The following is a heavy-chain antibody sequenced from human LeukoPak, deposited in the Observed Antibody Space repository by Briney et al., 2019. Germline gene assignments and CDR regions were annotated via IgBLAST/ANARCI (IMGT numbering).Heavy chain of an antibody. CDR3: TRDPGGGGARGHNWFDP. D-gene: IGHD2-21*01. CDR2: ISYDGST. Sequence: GGSPRLSCVASGFTFSSYWMHWVRQGPGKGLEWVSRISYDGSTHYADFVKGRFTISRDNAKDTLYLRLNSLRVDDTAMYFCTRDPGGGGARGHNWFDPWGQGTLVTVSS. J-gene: IGHJ5*02. V-gene: IGHV3-74*01. CDR1: GFTFSSYW.